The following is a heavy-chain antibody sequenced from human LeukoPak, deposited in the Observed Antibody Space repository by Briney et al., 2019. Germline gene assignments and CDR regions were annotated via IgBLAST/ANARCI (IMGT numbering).Heavy chain of an antibody. Sequence: SXTLSLTCTVSGGSISSGDYYWSWIRQPQGKGLEWIVYIYYSGSTYYNPSLKSRVTISVDTSKNQFSLKLSSVTAADTAVYYCAREILVVVPAAILDWFDPWGQGTLVTVSS. V-gene: IGHV4-30-4*08. CDR3: AREILVVVPAAILDWFDP. D-gene: IGHD2-2*02. J-gene: IGHJ5*02. CDR2: IYYSGST. CDR1: GGSISSGDYY.